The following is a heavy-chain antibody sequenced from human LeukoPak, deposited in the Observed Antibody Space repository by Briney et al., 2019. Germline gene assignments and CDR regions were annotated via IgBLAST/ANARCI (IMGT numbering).Heavy chain of an antibody. CDR1: GFTFSIYA. CDR3: ARGQSVEMATWTFDY. J-gene: IGHJ4*02. Sequence: GGSLRLSCAASGFTFSIYAMSWVRQTPGKGLEWVSSITSRDGTTYYADSVKGRFTISRDNSENTLYLQMSSLRAEDTAVYYCARGQSVEMATWTFDYWGQGTLVTVSS. CDR2: ITSRDGTT. D-gene: IGHD5-24*01. V-gene: IGHV3-23*01.